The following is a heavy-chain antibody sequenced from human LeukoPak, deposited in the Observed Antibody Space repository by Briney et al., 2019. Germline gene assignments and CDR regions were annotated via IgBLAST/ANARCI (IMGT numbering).Heavy chain of an antibody. CDR1: GFTFSNDP. CDR2: ISGNGGST. D-gene: IGHD2-21*01. J-gene: IGHJ4*02. CDR3: ARAPLLWGNHFDY. V-gene: IGHV3-64*01. Sequence: GGSLRLSCVASGFTFSNDPMHWVRQPPGKGLEYVSGISGNGGSTYNATSMKGRFIISRDTSKNPLYLQLGSLSLEDMAVYYCARAPLLWGNHFDYWGQGTLVTVSS.